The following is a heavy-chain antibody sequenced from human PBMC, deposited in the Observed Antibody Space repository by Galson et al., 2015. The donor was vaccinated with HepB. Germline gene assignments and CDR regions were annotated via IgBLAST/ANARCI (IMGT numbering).Heavy chain of an antibody. V-gene: IGHV4-34*01. CDR3: ARLVRGYDYQGFDY. CDR1: GGSFSGYY. D-gene: IGHD5-12*01. J-gene: IGHJ4*02. CDR2: INHSGST. Sequence: ETLSLTCAVYGGSFSGYYWSWIRQPPGKGLEWIGEINHSGSTIYNPSLKSRVTISVDTSKNQFSLKLSSVTAADTAVYYCARLVRGYDYQGFDYWGQGTLVTVSS.